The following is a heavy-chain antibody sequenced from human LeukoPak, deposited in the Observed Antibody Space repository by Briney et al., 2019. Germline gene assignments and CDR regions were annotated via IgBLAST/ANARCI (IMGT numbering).Heavy chain of an antibody. CDR1: GFTFSSYA. Sequence: GGSLRLSCAASGFTFSSYAMSWVRQAPGKGLEWVSAISGSGGSTYYADSVRGRFTISRDNAEDSLFLQMNSLRAEDTAVYYCAGSLGPLTEYWGQGTLVTVSS. V-gene: IGHV3-23*01. CDR2: ISGSGGST. D-gene: IGHD7-27*01. J-gene: IGHJ4*02. CDR3: AGSLGPLTEY.